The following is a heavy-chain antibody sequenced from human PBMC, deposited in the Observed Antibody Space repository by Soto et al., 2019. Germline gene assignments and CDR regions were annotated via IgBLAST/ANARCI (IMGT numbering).Heavy chain of an antibody. D-gene: IGHD6-13*01. J-gene: IGHJ4*02. CDR1: GYSFSPYW. V-gene: IGHV5-51*01. CDR3: ARMEDSSSWYDFFDY. Sequence: ESLTISCNCSGYSFSPYWIGWVRQLPGKGLAWMGIIYPGDSYTRYSPSFQGQVTISADKSISTAYLQWSSLKASDTAMYYCARMEDSSSWYDFFDYWGQGTLVTVSS. CDR2: IYPGDSYT.